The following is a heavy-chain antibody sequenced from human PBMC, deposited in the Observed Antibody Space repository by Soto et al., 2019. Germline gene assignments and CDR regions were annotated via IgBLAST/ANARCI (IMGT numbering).Heavy chain of an antibody. D-gene: IGHD3-10*01. CDR3: AQMPQAMVHGVGKRLYYYYYYGMDV. J-gene: IGHJ6*01. V-gene: IGHV1-69*01. CDR2: IIPIFGTA. Sequence: QVQLVQSGAEVKKPGSSVKVSCKASGGTFSSYAISWVRQAPGQGLEWMGGIIPIFGTANYAQKFQVRVTITADESTSTAYMELSSLRSEDTAVYYCAQMPQAMVHGVGKRLYYYYYYGMDVCGQGTTVTVSS. CDR1: GGTFSSYA.